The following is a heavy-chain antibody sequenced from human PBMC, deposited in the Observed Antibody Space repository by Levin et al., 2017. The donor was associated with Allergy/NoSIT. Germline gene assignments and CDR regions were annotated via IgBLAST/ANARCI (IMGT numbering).Heavy chain of an antibody. V-gene: IGHV4-39*07. Sequence: PSETLSLTCTVSGGSISSSSYYWGWIRQPPGKGLEWIGSIYYSGSTYYNPSLKSRVTISVDTSKNQFSLKLSSVTAADTAGYYCARGVGHNGDLGYWGQGTLVTVSS. CDR3: ARGVGHNGDLGY. J-gene: IGHJ4*02. D-gene: IGHD4-17*01. CDR2: IYYSGST. CDR1: GGSISSSSYY.